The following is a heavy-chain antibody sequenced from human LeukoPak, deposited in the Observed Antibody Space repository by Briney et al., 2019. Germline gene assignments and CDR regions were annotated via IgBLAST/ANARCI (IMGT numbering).Heavy chain of an antibody. CDR1: GGSISGYY. V-gene: IGHV4-59*01. D-gene: IGHD3-10*01. CDR3: ARVDLSLPGIFDY. Sequence: PSETLSLTCTVSGGSISGYYWSWIRQPPGKGLEWIGYIYYSGSTNYNPSLKSRVTISVDTSKNQFSLKLSSVTAADTAVYYCARVDLSLPGIFDYWGQGTLVTVSS. J-gene: IGHJ4*02. CDR2: IYYSGST.